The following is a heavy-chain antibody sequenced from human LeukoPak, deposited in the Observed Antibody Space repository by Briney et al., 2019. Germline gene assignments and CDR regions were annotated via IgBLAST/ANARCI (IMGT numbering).Heavy chain of an antibody. V-gene: IGHV3-23*01. Sequence: GGSLRLSCAASGFTFSTYAMSWVRQAPGKGLEWVSAVSSSGVSTYYADSVKGRFTISRDNSKNTLYLQMNSLRAEDTAVYYCARAGDIVVVPAATNPNFDYWGQGTLVTVSS. J-gene: IGHJ4*02. CDR3: ARAGDIVVVPAATNPNFDY. CDR1: GFTFSTYA. CDR2: VSSSGVST. D-gene: IGHD2-2*01.